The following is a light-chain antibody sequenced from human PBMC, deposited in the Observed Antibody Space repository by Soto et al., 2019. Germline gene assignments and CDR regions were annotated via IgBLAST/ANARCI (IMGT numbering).Light chain of an antibody. V-gene: IGKV3-20*01. CDR1: QSVSSSF. CDR2: GAS. J-gene: IGKJ1*01. Sequence: EIVLTQSPGTLSLSPGERATLSCMASQSVSSSFLAWYQQKPGQAPRLLIYGASNRATGIPDRFSGSGSGTDFTLTISRLEPEDFAVYYCQQYFTSPWAFGQGTKVAIE. CDR3: QQYFTSPWA.